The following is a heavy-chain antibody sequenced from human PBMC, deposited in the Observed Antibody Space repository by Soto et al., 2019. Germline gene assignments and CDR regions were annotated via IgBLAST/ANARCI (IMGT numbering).Heavy chain of an antibody. J-gene: IGHJ6*02. CDR1: GGSISGYY. CDR2: MYNTGST. Sequence: SETLSLTCTVSGGSISGYYWSWIRQPPGKGLEWIGYMYNTGSTVYNPSFKSRVTISVDTSKNQFSLKLNSVTAADTAVYYCARDLWGYCGTDCYPLNVWGQGTTVTVS. V-gene: IGHV4-59*01. D-gene: IGHD2-21*02. CDR3: ARDLWGYCGTDCYPLNV.